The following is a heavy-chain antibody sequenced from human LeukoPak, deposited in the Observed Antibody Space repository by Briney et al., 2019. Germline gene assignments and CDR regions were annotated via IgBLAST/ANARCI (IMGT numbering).Heavy chain of an antibody. J-gene: IGHJ4*02. D-gene: IGHD6-13*01. CDR3: HLAAAASRDFDY. CDR1: GFTFGDYA. CDR2: IRSKAYGGTT. Sequence: GGSLRLSCTASGFTFGDYAMSWVRQAPGKGLEWVGFIRSKAYGGTTEYAASVKGRFTISRDDSKSIAYLQMNSLKTEDTAVYYRHLAAAASRDFDYWGQGTLVTVSS. V-gene: IGHV3-49*04.